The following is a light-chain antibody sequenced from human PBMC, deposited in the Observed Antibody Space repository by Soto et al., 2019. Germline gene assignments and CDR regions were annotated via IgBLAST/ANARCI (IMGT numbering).Light chain of an antibody. CDR3: SSYASTTHAV. Sequence: QSALTQPASVSGSPGQSITISCTGTSSDVGTYKPVSWYQQYPGKAPKLIIYEVSNRPSGISNRFSAYKSGNTASLTISGLQAEDEAHYYCSSYASTTHAVFGGGTKLTVL. J-gene: IGLJ3*02. CDR1: SSDVGTYKP. CDR2: EVS. V-gene: IGLV2-14*02.